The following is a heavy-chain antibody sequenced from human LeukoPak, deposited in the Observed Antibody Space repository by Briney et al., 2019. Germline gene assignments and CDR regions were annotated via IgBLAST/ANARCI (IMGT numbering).Heavy chain of an antibody. CDR1: GGSISSYY. Sequence: SETLSLTCTVSGGSISSYYWSWIRQPPGKGLEWIGYIYYSGSTNYNPSLKSRVTISVDTSKNQFSLKLSSVTAADTAVYYCARYVWGSYPTFEDYWGQGTLFTVSS. CDR3: ARYVWGSYPTFEDY. D-gene: IGHD3-16*02. J-gene: IGHJ4*02. CDR2: IYYSGST. V-gene: IGHV4-59*01.